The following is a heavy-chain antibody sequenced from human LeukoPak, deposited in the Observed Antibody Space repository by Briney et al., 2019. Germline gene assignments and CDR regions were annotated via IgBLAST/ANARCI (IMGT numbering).Heavy chain of an antibody. CDR2: ITGSGGRT. V-gene: IGHV3-23*01. CDR3: ARTGSVVVPAADNLDY. Sequence: PGGSLRLSCAASGFTFSSYAMNWVRQAPGKGLEWVSGITGSGGRTYYADSVKGRFTISRDNSKNTVFLQMNSLRAEDTAVYYCARTGSVVVPAADNLDYWGQGTLVTVSS. J-gene: IGHJ4*02. D-gene: IGHD2-2*01. CDR1: GFTFSSYA.